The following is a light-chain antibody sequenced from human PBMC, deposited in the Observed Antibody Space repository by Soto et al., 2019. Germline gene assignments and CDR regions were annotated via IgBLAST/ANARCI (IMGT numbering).Light chain of an antibody. Sequence: ENVLTQSPDTLSLSPGERATLSCRASQIVSSGYLAWYQQKPGQAPRLLIYGASSRATDIPDRFSGSGSRTEFTLTITGLEPEDIGVYFSHQYGSPLWTFGQGTKVDIK. J-gene: IGKJ1*01. CDR3: HQYGSPLWT. CDR2: GAS. V-gene: IGKV3-20*01. CDR1: QIVSSGY.